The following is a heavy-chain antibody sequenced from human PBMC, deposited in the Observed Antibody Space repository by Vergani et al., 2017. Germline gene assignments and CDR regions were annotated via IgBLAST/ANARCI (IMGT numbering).Heavy chain of an antibody. D-gene: IGHD1-26*01. CDR1: GYTFTSYA. CDR3: ARAVGASYYFDY. Sequence: QVQLVQSGAEVKKPGASVKVSCKASGYTFTSYAMHWVRQAPGQRLEWMGWINAGNGNTKYSQKFQGRVTITRDTSASTAYMELSSLRSEDTAVYYCARAVGASYYFDYWGQGTLVTVSS. CDR2: INAGNGNT. V-gene: IGHV1-3*01. J-gene: IGHJ4*02.